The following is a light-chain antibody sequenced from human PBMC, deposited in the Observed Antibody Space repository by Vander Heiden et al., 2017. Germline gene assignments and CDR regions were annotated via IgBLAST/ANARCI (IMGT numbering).Light chain of an antibody. CDR1: SSNIGSFA. CDR2: SDN. J-gene: IGLJ3*02. V-gene: IGLV1-44*01. Sequence: QSPLTQPPSASGTPGQRITISCSGSSSNIGSFAVNWYHQLPETAPKLLIYSDNHRPAGVPDRFSGSRSGTSASLAISGLQSGEEADYYCATWDHSLNAWVFGGGTKLTVL. CDR3: ATWDHSLNAWV.